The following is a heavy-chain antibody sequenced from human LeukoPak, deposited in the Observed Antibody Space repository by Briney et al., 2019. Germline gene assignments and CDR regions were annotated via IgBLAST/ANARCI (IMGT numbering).Heavy chain of an antibody. V-gene: IGHV4-59*01. CDR2: IYYSGST. CDR3: ARGVRGVIITEAFDI. Sequence: SGTLSLTCTVSGGSISSYYWSWIRQPPGKGLEWIGYIYYSGSTNYNPSLKSRVTISVDTSKNQFSLKLSSVTAADTAVYYCARGVRGVIITEAFDIWGQGTMVTVSS. CDR1: GGSISSYY. D-gene: IGHD3-10*01. J-gene: IGHJ3*02.